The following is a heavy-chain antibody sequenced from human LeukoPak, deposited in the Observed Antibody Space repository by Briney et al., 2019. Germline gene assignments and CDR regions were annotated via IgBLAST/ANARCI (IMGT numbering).Heavy chain of an antibody. CDR2: ISYDGSNK. CDR1: GFTFSTYG. J-gene: IGHJ6*03. D-gene: IGHD3-3*01. Sequence: GGSLRLSCATSGFTFSTYGMHWVRQAPGKGLEWVAVISYDGSNKYYADSVKGRFTISRDSAKNSLYLQMNSLRAEDTAVYYCARAAHYDFWSGRPYYYYMDVWGKGTTVTVSS. CDR3: ARAAHYDFWSGRPYYYYMDV. V-gene: IGHV3-30*03.